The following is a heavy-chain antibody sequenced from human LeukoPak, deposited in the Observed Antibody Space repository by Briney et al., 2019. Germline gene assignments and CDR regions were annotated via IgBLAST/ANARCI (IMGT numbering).Heavy chain of an antibody. J-gene: IGHJ4*02. D-gene: IGHD5-18*01. V-gene: IGHV4-4*07. CDR1: GGSISNYY. Sequence: SETLSLTCTVSGGSISNYYWSWIRQPAGKVLEWIGRINTSGSTNYNPSLESRVTMSVDTSKNQFSLKLNSVTAADTAVYFCARSRGTALVTRFDYWGQGTLVTVSS. CDR2: INTSGST. CDR3: ARSRGTALVTRFDY.